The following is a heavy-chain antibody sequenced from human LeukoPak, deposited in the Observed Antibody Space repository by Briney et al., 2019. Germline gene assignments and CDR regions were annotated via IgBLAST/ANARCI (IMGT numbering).Heavy chain of an antibody. Sequence: SETLSLTCTVSGGSISSGSYYWGWIRQPPGKGLEWIGSIYYSGSTYYNPSLKSRVTISVDTSKNQFSLKLSSVTAADTAVYYCARGLRITIFGVVIMGGFFDYWGQGTLVTVSS. CDR3: ARGLRITIFGVVIMGGFFDY. V-gene: IGHV4-39*07. CDR1: GGSISSGSYY. J-gene: IGHJ4*02. CDR2: IYYSGST. D-gene: IGHD3-3*01.